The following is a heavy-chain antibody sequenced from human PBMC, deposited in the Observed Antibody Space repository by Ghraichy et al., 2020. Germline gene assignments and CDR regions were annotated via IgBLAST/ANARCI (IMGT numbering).Heavy chain of an antibody. D-gene: IGHD1-26*01. J-gene: IGHJ1*01. V-gene: IGHV3-7*03. CDR3: AVRMGDTEWGGNFLH. Sequence: GGSLRLSCAASGFIFSNYWMSWLRQAPGRGLEWVANIKQDGTEKYYVDSVKGRFTISRDNDKNSLYVQMNSLRAEDSAVYYCAVRMGDTEWGGNFLHWGQGTPVSVSS. CDR2: IKQDGTEK. CDR1: GFIFSNYW.